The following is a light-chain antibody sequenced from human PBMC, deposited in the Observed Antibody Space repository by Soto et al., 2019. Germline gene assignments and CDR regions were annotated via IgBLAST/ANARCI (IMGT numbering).Light chain of an antibody. CDR1: SSDLGGYNY. CDR2: DVS. V-gene: IGLV2-14*01. J-gene: IGLJ2*01. Sequence: QSVLTQPASVSGSPGQSITISCTGTSSDLGGYNYVSWYQQHPGKAPKLIIYDVSYRPSGVSNRFSGSKSGNTASLTISGLQAEDEDDYYCSSYTTSSTHVVFGGGTKLTVL. CDR3: SSYTTSSTHVV.